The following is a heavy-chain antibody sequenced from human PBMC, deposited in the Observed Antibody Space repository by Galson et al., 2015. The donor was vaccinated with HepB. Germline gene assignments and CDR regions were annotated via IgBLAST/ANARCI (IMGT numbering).Heavy chain of an antibody. V-gene: IGHV3-73*01. CDR1: GFTFSGSA. D-gene: IGHD1-26*01. Sequence: SLRLSCAASGFTFSGSAIHWVRQASGKGPEWVGRIRSKGNNYATSYVPSLKGRFTISRDDSKNMAYLHMKSLKTEDTAVYYCTRVGDLSGYSGRWGQGTLVTVSS. CDR3: TRVGDLSGYSGR. J-gene: IGHJ4*02. CDR2: IRSKGNNYAT.